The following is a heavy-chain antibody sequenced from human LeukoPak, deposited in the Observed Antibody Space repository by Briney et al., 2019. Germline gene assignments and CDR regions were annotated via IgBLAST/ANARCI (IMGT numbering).Heavy chain of an antibody. V-gene: IGHV4-30-2*01. CDR3: ARVRSKVMTYFDY. CDR2: IYHSGST. CDR1: GGSISSGGYS. Sequence: SETLSLTCAVSGGSISSGGYSWSWIRQPPGKGLEWIGYIYHSGSTYYNPSLKSRVTISVDRSKIQFSLKLSSVTAADTAVYYCARVRSKVMTYFDYWGQGTLVTVSS. J-gene: IGHJ4*02. D-gene: IGHD2-21*02.